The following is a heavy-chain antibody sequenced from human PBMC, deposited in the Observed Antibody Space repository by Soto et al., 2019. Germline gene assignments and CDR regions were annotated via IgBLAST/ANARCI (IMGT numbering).Heavy chain of an antibody. D-gene: IGHD6-6*01. V-gene: IGHV1-18*01. CDR1: GYTLNSYG. CDR3: ARGIAARTTATIDI. J-gene: IGHJ3*02. CDR2: INPNNGNT. Sequence: QVHLVQSGAEVKKPGASVKVSCKASGYTLNSYGISWVRQAPGQGLEWMGWINPNNGNTKYAQKFQGRVTVTTDTSTSTAYMELRSLRSDDTAVYYCARGIAARTTATIDIWGQGTMVTVSS.